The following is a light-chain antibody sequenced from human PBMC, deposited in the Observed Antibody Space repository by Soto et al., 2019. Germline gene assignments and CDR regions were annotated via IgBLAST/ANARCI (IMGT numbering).Light chain of an antibody. CDR1: TRDVGGYNY. J-gene: IGLJ3*02. V-gene: IGLV2-14*03. CDR2: DVS. Sequence: QSALTQPASVPGSPGQSITISCVGSTRDVGGYNYVSWYQHHPGEAPKLMRYDVSARPSGISHSFSGSKSGNTSSRTISGLQAEDEATYYCSAYTSSNTAPVLFGGGTKVTVL. CDR3: SAYTSSNTAPVL.